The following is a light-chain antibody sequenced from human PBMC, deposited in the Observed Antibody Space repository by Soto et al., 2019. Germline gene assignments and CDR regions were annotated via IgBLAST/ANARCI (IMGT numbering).Light chain of an antibody. CDR3: QQYKSWPPIT. Sequence: EIVLTQSPGTLSLSPGERATLSCRASQSVTSSYLAWYQQKPGQAPRLLIHGASTRATGIPDRFSGSGSGTDFTLTISRLEPEDSAVYYCQQYKSWPPITFGQGTRLEIK. CDR2: GAS. V-gene: IGKV3-20*01. J-gene: IGKJ5*01. CDR1: QSVTSSY.